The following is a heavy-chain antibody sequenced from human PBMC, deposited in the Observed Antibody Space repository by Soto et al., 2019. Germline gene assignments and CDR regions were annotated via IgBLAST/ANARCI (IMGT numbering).Heavy chain of an antibody. CDR2: ISAYNGNT. Sequence: ASVNVSCKASGYTFTSYGISWVRQAPGQGLEWMGWISAYNGNTNYAQKLQGRVTMTTDTSTSTAYMELRSLRSDDTAVYYCARGPKSFCSSTSCYVESGYYYYYGMDVWGQGTTVTVSS. D-gene: IGHD2-2*01. V-gene: IGHV1-18*01. CDR1: GYTFTSYG. CDR3: ARGPKSFCSSTSCYVESGYYYYYGMDV. J-gene: IGHJ6*02.